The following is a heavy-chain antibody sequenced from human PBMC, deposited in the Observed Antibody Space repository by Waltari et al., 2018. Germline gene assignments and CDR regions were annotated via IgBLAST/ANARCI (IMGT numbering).Heavy chain of an antibody. D-gene: IGHD2-2*01. CDR3: ARDLSSPDAY. V-gene: IGHV3-30*04. Sequence: QVQLVESGGGLVQTGRSLRLSCAASGFTFSNHSMHWVRQAPGKGLEWVAVIEDNGRNKYYADSVKGRFTNARDNSMNTLYLQVNSLRGEDTAVYYCARDLSSPDAYWGQGTLVTVSS. CDR2: IEDNGRNK. CDR1: GFTFSNHS. J-gene: IGHJ4*02.